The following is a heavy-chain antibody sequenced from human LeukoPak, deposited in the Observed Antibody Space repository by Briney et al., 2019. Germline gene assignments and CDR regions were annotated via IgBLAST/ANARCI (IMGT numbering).Heavy chain of an antibody. CDR3: ARGATTGVVDY. J-gene: IGHJ4*02. CDR1: GFTFSSYE. Sequence: GGSLRLSCAASGFTFSSYEMNWVRQAPGKGLEWVSYISSSGSTIYYADSVKGRFTISRDNSKNTLYLQMNSLRAEDTAVYYCARGATTGVVDYWGQGTLVTVSS. V-gene: IGHV3-48*03. CDR2: ISSSGSTI. D-gene: IGHD4-17*01.